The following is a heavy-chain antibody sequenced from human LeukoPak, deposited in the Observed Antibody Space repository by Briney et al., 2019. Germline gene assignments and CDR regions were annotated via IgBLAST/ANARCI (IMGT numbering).Heavy chain of an antibody. CDR3: AAGVGYSLSVREFDY. Sequence: ASVKVSCTASGYTFTGYYMHWVRQAPGQGLEWMGWINPNSGGTNYAQKFQGRVTMTRDTSISTAYMELSRLRSDDTAVYYCAAGVGYSLSVREFDYWGQGTLVTVSS. J-gene: IGHJ4*02. D-gene: IGHD1-26*01. CDR2: INPNSGGT. CDR1: GYTFTGYY. V-gene: IGHV1-2*02.